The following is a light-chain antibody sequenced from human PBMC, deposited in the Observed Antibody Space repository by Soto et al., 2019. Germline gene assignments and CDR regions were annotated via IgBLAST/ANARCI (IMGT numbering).Light chain of an antibody. CDR3: SSYTTSYSYV. Sequence: QSALTQPASVSGSPGQSITISCTGTGRDVGAYNYVSWYQQHPGKAPKLIIYGVKYRPSGVSHRFSASKSGITASLTISGLQAEDEAHYYCSSYTTSYSYVFGPGTKLTVL. V-gene: IGLV2-14*01. J-gene: IGLJ1*01. CDR2: GVK. CDR1: GRDVGAYNY.